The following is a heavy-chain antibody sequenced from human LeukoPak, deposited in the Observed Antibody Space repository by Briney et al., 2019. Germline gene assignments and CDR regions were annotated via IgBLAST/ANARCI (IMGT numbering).Heavy chain of an antibody. V-gene: IGHV3-30*02. CDR3: AKGVWLGDQPASDY. CDR1: GFTFSSFG. J-gene: IGHJ4*02. Sequence: GSLILSCSASGFTFSSFGMHWVRHSPGKGLDWVAFIRYDASNKYYADSVKGRFTISRHNSNNTLYLQMNNLRADDTAVYYCAKGVWLGDQPASDYWGKGTLVTVSS. CDR2: IRYDASNK. D-gene: IGHD3-10*01.